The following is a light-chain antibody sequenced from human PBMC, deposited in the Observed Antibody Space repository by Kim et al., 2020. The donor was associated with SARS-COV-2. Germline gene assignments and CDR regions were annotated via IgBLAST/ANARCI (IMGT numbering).Light chain of an antibody. V-gene: IGLV1-44*01. CDR2: TNN. CDR3: AAWDDILNGWV. Sequence: QSVLTQPPSISGTPGQRVTISCSGTYSNIGTHTVNWYQQFPGTAPKLLIHTNNERPSGVPDRFSGSKSGTSASLATSGLQPEDEADYYCAAWDDILNGWVFGGGTTVTVL. J-gene: IGLJ3*02. CDR1: YSNIGTHT.